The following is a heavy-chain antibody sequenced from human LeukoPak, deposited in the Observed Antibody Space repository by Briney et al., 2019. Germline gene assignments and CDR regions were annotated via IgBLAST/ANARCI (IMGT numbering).Heavy chain of an antibody. CDR1: GYTFTGYY. V-gene: IGHV1-2*02. Sequence: ASVKVSCKASGYTFTGYYMHWVRQAPGQGLEWMGWINPNSGGTNYAQKFQGRVTMTRDMSTSTVYMELSSLRSEDTAVYYCARDRGSSSSQYFDYWGQGTLVTVSS. J-gene: IGHJ4*02. D-gene: IGHD6-6*01. CDR3: ARDRGSSSSQYFDY. CDR2: INPNSGGT.